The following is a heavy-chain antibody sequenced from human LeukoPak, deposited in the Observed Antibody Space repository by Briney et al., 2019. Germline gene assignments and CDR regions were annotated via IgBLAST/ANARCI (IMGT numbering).Heavy chain of an antibody. D-gene: IGHD2-2*01. CDR2: IYYSGST. CDR3: ARVVVPAAFHWFDP. J-gene: IGHJ5*02. Sequence: SETLSLTCTVSGVSISSYYWSWIRQPPGKGLEWIGYIYYSGSTNYNPSLKSRVTISVDTSKNQFSLKLSSVTAADTAVYYCARVVVPAAFHWFDPWGQGTLVTVSS. CDR1: GVSISSYY. V-gene: IGHV4-59*01.